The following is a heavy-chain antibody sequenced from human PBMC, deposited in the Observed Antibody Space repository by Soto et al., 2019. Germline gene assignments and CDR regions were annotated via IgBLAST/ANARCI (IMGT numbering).Heavy chain of an antibody. CDR1: GFTFSNAW. Sequence: GGSLRLSCAASGFTFSNAWMSWVRQAPGKGLEWVGRIKSKTDGGTTDYAAPVKGRFTISRDDSKNTLYLQMNSLKTEDTAVYYCTTGFLLWFGEGDYWGQGTLVTVSS. D-gene: IGHD3-10*01. V-gene: IGHV3-15*01. CDR3: TTGFLLWFGEGDY. CDR2: IKSKTDGGTT. J-gene: IGHJ4*02.